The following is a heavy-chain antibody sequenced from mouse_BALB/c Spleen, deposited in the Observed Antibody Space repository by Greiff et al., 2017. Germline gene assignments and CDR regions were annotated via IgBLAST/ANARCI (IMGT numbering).Heavy chain of an antibody. J-gene: IGHJ2*01. D-gene: IGHD2-4*01. CDR1: GYTFTSYW. V-gene: IGHV1-69*02. CDR3: ARSIYYDYDEDYFDY. Sequence: QVQLQQPGAELVRPGASVKLSCKASGYTFTSYWINWVKQRPGQGLEWIGNIYPSDSYTNYNQKFKDKATLTVDKSSSTAYMQLSSPTSEDSAVYYCARSIYYDYDEDYFDYWGQGTTLTVSS. CDR2: IYPSDSYT.